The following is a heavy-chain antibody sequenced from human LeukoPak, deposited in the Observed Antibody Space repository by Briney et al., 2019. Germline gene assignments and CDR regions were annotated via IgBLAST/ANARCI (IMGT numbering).Heavy chain of an antibody. Sequence: SETLSLTCAVYGGSFSGYYWSWIRQPPGKGLEWIGEINHSGSTNYNPSLKSRVTISIDTSKNQFSLKLNSVTAADTAVYYCARVDYGDYFAEHFDYWGQGTLVTVSS. D-gene: IGHD4-17*01. CDR3: ARVDYGDYFAEHFDY. CDR2: INHSGST. CDR1: GGSFSGYY. J-gene: IGHJ4*02. V-gene: IGHV4-34*01.